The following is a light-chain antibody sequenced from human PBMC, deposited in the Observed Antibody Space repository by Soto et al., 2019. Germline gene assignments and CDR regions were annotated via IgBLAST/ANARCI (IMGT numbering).Light chain of an antibody. Sequence: QSALTQPASVSGSPGQSITISCTGTSSDVCGSNYVSWYQQLPGKAPKLMIYDVSDRPSGVSNRFSGSKSGNTASPTISGLQDELEPDSSCSSYKFSSLYVFGTGTKVTV. CDR1: SSDVCGSNY. V-gene: IGLV2-14*01. CDR3: SSYKFSSLYV. J-gene: IGLJ1*01. CDR2: DVS.